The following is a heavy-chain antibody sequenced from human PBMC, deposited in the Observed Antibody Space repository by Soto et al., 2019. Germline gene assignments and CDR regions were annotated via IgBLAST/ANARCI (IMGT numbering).Heavy chain of an antibody. CDR2: ISSDGNTK. Sequence: PWWSLRLSCVASVFTFSSYGIHWFRQAPGKGLEWVAVISSDGNTKYYADSVKGRFTISRDNSKNTLYLQMDSLRPEDTAVYYCAKEVAVAGDFDYWGHGTLVTVSS. CDR1: VFTFSSYG. J-gene: IGHJ4*01. CDR3: AKEVAVAGDFDY. V-gene: IGHV3-30*18. D-gene: IGHD6-19*01.